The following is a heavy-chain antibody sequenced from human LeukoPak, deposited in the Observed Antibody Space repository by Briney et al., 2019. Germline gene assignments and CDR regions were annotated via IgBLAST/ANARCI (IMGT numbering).Heavy chain of an antibody. V-gene: IGHV3-53*04. CDR3: ASGDYDLWSGFEY. J-gene: IGHJ4*02. CDR2: IYRGGTT. CDR1: GFNVSSSY. D-gene: IGHD3-3*01. Sequence: PGGSLRLSCAASGFNVSSSYMSWVRQAPGKGLEWVSFIYRGGTTYYADSVKGRFTLSRHDSKNTLYLQMSSLRTEDTAVYYCASGDYDLWSGFEYWGQGTLVTVSS.